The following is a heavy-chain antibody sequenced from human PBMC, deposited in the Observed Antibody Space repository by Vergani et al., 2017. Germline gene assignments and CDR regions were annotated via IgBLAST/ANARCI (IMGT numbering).Heavy chain of an antibody. J-gene: IGHJ6*02. Sequence: EVQLLESGGDLVQPGGSLRLSCAASGFTFNHYAMNWVRQATGKGLEWVSGISGSGGRTYYAGSVKGRFTISRDSSKNTLYLKMNRLSAGDTAIDYCAKANPLNSGYDYLYYYHAMDVWGQGTTVTVSS. D-gene: IGHD5-12*01. V-gene: IGHV3-23*01. CDR2: ISGSGGRT. CDR3: AKANPLNSGYDYLYYYHAMDV. CDR1: GFTFNHYA.